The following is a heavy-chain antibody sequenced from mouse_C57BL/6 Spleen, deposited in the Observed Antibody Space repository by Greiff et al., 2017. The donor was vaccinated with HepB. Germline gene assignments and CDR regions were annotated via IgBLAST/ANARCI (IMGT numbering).Heavy chain of an antibody. Sequence: EVQLQQSGAELVKPGASVKLSCTASGFNIKDYYMHWVKQRTEQGLEWIGRIDPEAGETKYAPKFQGKATITADTYSNTAYLQRSSLTAEDTAVYYWARDLYGRDPLFDYWDKGTTLTVSS. CDR3: ARDLYGRDPLFDY. CDR2: IDPEAGET. V-gene: IGHV14-2*01. CDR1: GFNIKDYY. D-gene: IGHD1-1*01. J-gene: IGHJ2*01.